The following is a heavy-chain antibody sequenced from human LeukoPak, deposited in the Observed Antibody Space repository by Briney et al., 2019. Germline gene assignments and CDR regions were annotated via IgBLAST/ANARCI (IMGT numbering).Heavy chain of an antibody. CDR3: ARWGLVAPGTYYYYYMDV. V-gene: IGHV1-18*01. Sequence: ASVTVSCKASGYTFTNYGVSWVRQAPGQGLEWMGWINAYNGDTHYAQNLQGRLTMTTDTSTSMAFTELRSLRPDDTAVYFCARWGLVAPGTYYYYYMDVWGRGTTVTVSS. CDR2: INAYNGDT. CDR1: GYTFTNYG. J-gene: IGHJ6*03. D-gene: IGHD2-2*01.